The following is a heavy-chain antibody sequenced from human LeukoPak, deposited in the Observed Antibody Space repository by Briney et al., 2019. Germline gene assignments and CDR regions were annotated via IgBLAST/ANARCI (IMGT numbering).Heavy chain of an antibody. D-gene: IGHD3-10*01. CDR3: ARDLLAGTGGDY. CDR2: ISYGGNDK. Sequence: GGSLRLSCAASKFTFSSYGMHWVRQAPGKGLEWVAVISYGGNDKYYADSVKGRFTISRDNYKNTLYLQMNSLRAEDTAVYYCARDLLAGTGGDYWGQGTLVTVSS. J-gene: IGHJ4*02. CDR1: KFTFSSYG. V-gene: IGHV3-30*03.